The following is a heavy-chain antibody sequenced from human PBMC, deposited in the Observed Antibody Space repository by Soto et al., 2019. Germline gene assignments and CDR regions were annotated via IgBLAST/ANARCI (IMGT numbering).Heavy chain of an antibody. J-gene: IGHJ2*01. CDR2: IYFSGTT. Sequence: QVQLQESGPGLVKPSETLSLTCTVSGGSISSYYWSWIRQPPGKGLEWIGYIYFSGTTNYNPSLRSRVTISVDTSENQFSLSLSSVTAADTAVYYCARATPYSRGPWYFDLWGRGTMVTVSS. D-gene: IGHD6-19*01. V-gene: IGHV4-59*01. CDR1: GGSISSYY. CDR3: ARATPYSRGPWYFDL.